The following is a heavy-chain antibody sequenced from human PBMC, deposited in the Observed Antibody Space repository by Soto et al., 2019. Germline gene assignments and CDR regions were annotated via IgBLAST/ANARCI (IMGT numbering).Heavy chain of an antibody. CDR1: GFTFSSYG. V-gene: IGHV3-33*01. J-gene: IGHJ6*02. CDR3: ARGSYSGSYSYGGGGSLYYYYGMDV. D-gene: IGHD1-26*01. Sequence: QVQLVESGGGVVQPGRSLRLSCAASGFTFSSYGMHWVRQAPGKGLEWVAVIWYDGSNKYYADSVKGRFTISRDNSKNTLYLQTNSLRAADTAVYYCARGSYSGSYSYGGGGSLYYYYGMDVWGQGTTVTVSS. CDR2: IWYDGSNK.